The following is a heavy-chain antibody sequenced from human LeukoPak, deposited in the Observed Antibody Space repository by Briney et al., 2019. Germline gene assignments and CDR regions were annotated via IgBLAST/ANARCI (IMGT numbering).Heavy chain of an antibody. J-gene: IGHJ4*02. D-gene: IGHD6-19*01. V-gene: IGHV4-39*07. Sequence: PSETLSLTCSVSGASISSGSNYWGWIRQPPGKTLEWIGSIYSSGSTYYNPSLKSRVIIIIDTPKNQFSLKLSSVTAADTAVYYCARGPQWLAHIFDYWGQGTLVTVSS. CDR1: GASISSGSNY. CDR2: IYSSGST. CDR3: ARGPQWLAHIFDY.